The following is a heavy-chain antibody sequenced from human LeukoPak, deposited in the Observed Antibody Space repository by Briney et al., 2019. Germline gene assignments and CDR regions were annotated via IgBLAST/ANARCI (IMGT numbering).Heavy chain of an antibody. CDR2: IYYSGST. J-gene: IGHJ4*02. Sequence: SETLSLTCTVSGGSISSYYWSWIRQPPGKGLEWIGYIYYSGSTNYNPSLKSRVTISVDTSKNQFSLKLSSVTAADTAVYYCARQKDDSRGHDYWGQGTLVTVSS. D-gene: IGHD3-22*01. V-gene: IGHV4-59*08. CDR1: GGSISSYY. CDR3: ARQKDDSRGHDY.